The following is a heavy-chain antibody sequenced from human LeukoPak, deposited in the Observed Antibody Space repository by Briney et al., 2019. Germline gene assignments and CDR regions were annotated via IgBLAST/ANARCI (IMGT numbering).Heavy chain of an antibody. CDR1: GGSISSYY. Sequence: PSETLSLTCTVSGGSISSYYWSWIRQPPGKGLEWTGYIYYSGSTNYNPSLKSRVTISVDTSKNQFSLKLSSVTAADTAVYYCARDPHDYGDLNWFDPWGQGTLVTVSS. CDR3: ARDPHDYGDLNWFDP. D-gene: IGHD4-17*01. CDR2: IYYSGST. J-gene: IGHJ5*02. V-gene: IGHV4-59*12.